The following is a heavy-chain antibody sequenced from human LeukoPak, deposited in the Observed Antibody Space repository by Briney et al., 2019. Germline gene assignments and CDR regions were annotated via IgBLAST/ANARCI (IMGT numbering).Heavy chain of an antibody. J-gene: IGHJ2*01. CDR1: GGSFSGYY. CDR3: ARDPYLGSGKGRNWYFDL. D-gene: IGHD2-15*01. Sequence: PSETLSLTCAVYGGSFSGYYWSWIRQPPGKGLEWIGEINHSGSTNYNPSLKSRVTMSVDTSKNQFSLKLSSVTAADTAVYYCARDPYLGSGKGRNWYFDLWGRGTLVTVSS. CDR2: INHSGST. V-gene: IGHV4-34*01.